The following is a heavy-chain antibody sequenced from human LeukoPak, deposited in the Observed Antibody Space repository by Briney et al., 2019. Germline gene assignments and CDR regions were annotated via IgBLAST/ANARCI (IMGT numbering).Heavy chain of an antibody. V-gene: IGHV3-30-3*01. CDR3: ARDPLTYGSGRYYQAFDY. J-gene: IGHJ4*02. CDR2: ISYDGSSE. CDR1: GFTFSSYA. D-gene: IGHD3-10*01. Sequence: GGSLRLSCAASGFTFSSYAMHWVCQAPGQGLEWVAVISYDGSSEYYADSVKGRFIISRDNSKNTLYLQMNSLRAEDTAVYYCARDPLTYGSGRYYQAFDYWGQGTLVTVSS.